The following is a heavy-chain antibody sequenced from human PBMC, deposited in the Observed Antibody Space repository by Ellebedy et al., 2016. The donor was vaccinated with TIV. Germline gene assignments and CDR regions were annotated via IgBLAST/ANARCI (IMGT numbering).Heavy chain of an antibody. CDR1: GFTFSSYG. V-gene: IGHV3-30*02. Sequence: PGGSLRLSCAASGFTFSSYGMHWVRQAPGKGLEWVAFIQFDGNNKFYADYAKGRFTIYRDNSENTLYLQMDSLRPEDTAVYYCAKELGFGSGSYYKKENTKYYYYYGMDVWGLGTTVTVSS. J-gene: IGHJ6*02. CDR3: AKELGFGSGSYYKKENTKYYYYYGMDV. CDR2: IQFDGNNK. D-gene: IGHD3-10*01.